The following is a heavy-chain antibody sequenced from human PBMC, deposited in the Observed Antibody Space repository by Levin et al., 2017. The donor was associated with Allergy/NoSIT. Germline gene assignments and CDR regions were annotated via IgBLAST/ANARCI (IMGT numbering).Heavy chain of an antibody. CDR2: IWYDGSNK. CDR1: GFTFSSYG. J-gene: IGHJ4*02. D-gene: IGHD6-13*01. V-gene: IGHV3-33*01. Sequence: GGSLRLSCAASGFTFSSYGMHWVRQAPGKGLEWVAVIWYDGSNKYYADSVKGRFTISRDNSKNTLYLQMNSLRAEDTAVYYCATSHPYSSSWFQIDYWGQGTLVTVSS. CDR3: ATSHPYSSSWFQIDY.